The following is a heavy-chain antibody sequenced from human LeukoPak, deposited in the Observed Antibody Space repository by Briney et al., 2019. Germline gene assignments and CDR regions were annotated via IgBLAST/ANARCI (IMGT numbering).Heavy chain of an antibody. CDR1: GFIFSSYA. V-gene: IGHV3-33*01. D-gene: IGHD1-26*01. Sequence: GGSLRLSCAASGFIFSSYAMHWVRQAPGKGLEWVAVMLYDGRNEYYADSVKGRFTISRDNSKSTLYLQMNSLRAEDTAVYYCARNPASGSYQEYFDYWGQGTLVTVSS. J-gene: IGHJ4*02. CDR2: MLYDGRNE. CDR3: ARNPASGSYQEYFDY.